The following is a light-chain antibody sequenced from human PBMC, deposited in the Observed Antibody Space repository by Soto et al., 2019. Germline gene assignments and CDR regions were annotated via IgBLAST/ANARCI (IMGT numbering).Light chain of an antibody. Sequence: QSALTQPASVSGSPGQSITISCTGTSNNVGVYNYVSWYQQHPGVAPKLLIYEVSDRPSGVSDRFSGSKSGNTASLTISGLQAEDEADYYCCSYEGSYTLEGYVFGTGNKV. CDR1: SNNVGVYNY. V-gene: IGLV2-14*01. J-gene: IGLJ1*01. CDR3: CSYEGSYTLEGYV. CDR2: EVS.